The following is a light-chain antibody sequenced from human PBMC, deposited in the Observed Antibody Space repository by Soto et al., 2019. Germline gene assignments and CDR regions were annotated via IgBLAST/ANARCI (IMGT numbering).Light chain of an antibody. CDR1: QGINIY. Sequence: DIPMTQSPSSLSASVGDRVTITCRASQGINIYVAWYQQKPGKVPKLLIYAASSLQSGVPSRFSGSGYGTDFSLTISSLQPEDVATYYCQKYDRAPWTFGQGTQVEVK. CDR3: QKYDRAPWT. J-gene: IGKJ1*01. CDR2: AAS. V-gene: IGKV1-27*01.